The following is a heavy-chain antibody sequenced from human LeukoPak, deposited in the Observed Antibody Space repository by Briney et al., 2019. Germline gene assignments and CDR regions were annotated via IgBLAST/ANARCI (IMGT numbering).Heavy chain of an antibody. CDR2: IIPIFGTA. J-gene: IGHJ3*02. Sequence: GASVKVSCKASGGTFSSYAISWARQAPGQGLEWMGGIIPIFGTANYAQKFQGRVTITADKSTSTAYMELSSLRAEDTAVYYCARDAALNDIWGQGTMVTVSS. V-gene: IGHV1-69*06. CDR1: GGTFSSYA. CDR3: ARDAALNDI.